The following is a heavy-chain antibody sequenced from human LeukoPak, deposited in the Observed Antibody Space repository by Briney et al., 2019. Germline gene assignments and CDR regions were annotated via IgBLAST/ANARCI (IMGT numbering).Heavy chain of an antibody. Sequence: KPSETLSLTCTVSGGSISSSHFWGWIRQPPGKGLEWIGNIVYSGSTYYNPSLKSRVTISVDTSKNQFSLKLSSVTAADTAVYYRARDLGYDYVWGSYRYTEYDAFDIWGQGTMVTVSS. V-gene: IGHV4-39*07. J-gene: IGHJ3*02. CDR1: GGSISSSHF. CDR2: IVYSGST. CDR3: ARDLGYDYVWGSYRYTEYDAFDI. D-gene: IGHD3-16*02.